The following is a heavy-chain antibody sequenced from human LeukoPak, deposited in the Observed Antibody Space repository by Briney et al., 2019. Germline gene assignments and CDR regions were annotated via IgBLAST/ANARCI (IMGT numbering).Heavy chain of an antibody. V-gene: IGHV4-30-2*01. D-gene: IGHD2-15*01. CDR2: IYHSGST. CDR3: ARGLGYCSGGSCYAKMYNWFDP. Sequence: SQTLSLTCAVSGGSISSGGYSWSWIRQPPGKGLEWIGYIYHSGSTYYNPSLKSRVTMSVDRSKNQFSLKLSSVAAADTAVYYCARGLGYCSGGSCYAKMYNWFDPWGQGTLVTVSS. J-gene: IGHJ5*02. CDR1: GGSISSGGYS.